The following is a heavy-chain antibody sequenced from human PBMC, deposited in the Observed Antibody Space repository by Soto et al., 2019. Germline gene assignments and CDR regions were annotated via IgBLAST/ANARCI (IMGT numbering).Heavy chain of an antibody. D-gene: IGHD3-10*01. J-gene: IGHJ3*02. Sequence: PGGSLILSCAASGFSFSSYGMHWVRQAPGKGLEWVAVIWYDGSNKYYADSVKGRFTISRDNSKNTLYLLMNSLRAEDTAVYYCARDGSGDRHAFDIWGQGTMVTVSS. CDR3: ARDGSGDRHAFDI. V-gene: IGHV3-33*01. CDR1: GFSFSSYG. CDR2: IWYDGSNK.